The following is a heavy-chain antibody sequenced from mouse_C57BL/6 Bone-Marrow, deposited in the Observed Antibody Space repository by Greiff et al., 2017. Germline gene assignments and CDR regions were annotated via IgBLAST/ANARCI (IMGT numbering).Heavy chain of an antibody. J-gene: IGHJ2*01. CDR3: ARHAYDGYLYYFDY. Sequence: EVQGVESGGDLVKPGGSLKLSCAASGFTFSSYGMSWVRQTPDKRLEWVATISSGGSYTYYPDSVQGRFTISRDNAKNTLYLQMSSLKSEDTAMYYCARHAYDGYLYYFDYWGQGTTLTVSS. V-gene: IGHV5-6*01. CDR1: GFTFSSYG. D-gene: IGHD2-3*01. CDR2: ISSGGSYT.